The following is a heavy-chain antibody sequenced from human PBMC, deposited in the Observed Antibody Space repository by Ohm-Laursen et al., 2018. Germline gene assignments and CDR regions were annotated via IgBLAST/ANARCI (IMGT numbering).Heavy chain of an antibody. CDR1: GFTFSSYG. CDR3: AKSTDDYGDWYGMDV. V-gene: IGHV3-30*18. CDR2: ISYDGSNK. J-gene: IGHJ6*02. Sequence: SLRLSCTASGFTFSSYGMHWVRQAPGKGLEWVAVISYDGSNKYYADSVKGRFTISRDNSKNTLYLQMNSLGAEDMAVYYCAKSTDDYGDWYGMDVWGQGTTVTVSS. D-gene: IGHD4-17*01.